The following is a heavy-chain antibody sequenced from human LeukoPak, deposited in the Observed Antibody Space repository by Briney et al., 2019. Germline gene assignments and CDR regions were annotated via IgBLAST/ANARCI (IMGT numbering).Heavy chain of an antibody. V-gene: IGHV3-30-3*01. CDR2: ISSDGSNK. D-gene: IGHD3-22*01. J-gene: IGHJ4*02. CDR3: ARDGWDSSGSLFY. Sequence: PGGSLRLSCAASGFTFSSYAIHWVRQAPGKGLGWVALISSDGSNKYYANSVKGRFTVSRDNSKNTLYLQMNSLRAEDTAVYYCARDGWDSSGSLFYWGQGTLVTVSS. CDR1: GFTFSSYA.